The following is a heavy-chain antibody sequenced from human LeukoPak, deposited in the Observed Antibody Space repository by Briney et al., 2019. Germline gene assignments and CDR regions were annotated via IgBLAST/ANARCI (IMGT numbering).Heavy chain of an antibody. V-gene: IGHV3-30-3*01. J-gene: IGHJ4*02. CDR2: ISYDGSNK. Sequence: GGSLRLSCAASGFTFSSYAMHWVRQAPGKGLEWVAVISYDGSNKYYADSVKGRFTISRDNSKNTLYLQMNSLRAEDTAVYYCARGQQWLVGLLNYWGQGTLVTVSS. CDR3: ARGQQWLVGLLNY. CDR1: GFTFSSYA. D-gene: IGHD6-19*01.